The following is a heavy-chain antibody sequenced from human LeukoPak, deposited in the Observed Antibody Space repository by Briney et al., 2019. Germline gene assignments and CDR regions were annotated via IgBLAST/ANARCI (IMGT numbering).Heavy chain of an antibody. CDR2: ISYIGST. CDR3: AREPTTVTKGLDT. V-gene: IGHV4-59*11. Sequence: PSETLSLTCTVSGDSMTSHYWSWIRQPPGKGLEWIGYISYIGSTNYNPSLKSRVTISVDTSKNQFSLRLSSVTAADTAVYYCAREPTTVTKGLDTWGQGTMVTVSS. J-gene: IGHJ3*02. CDR1: GDSMTSHY. D-gene: IGHD4-17*01.